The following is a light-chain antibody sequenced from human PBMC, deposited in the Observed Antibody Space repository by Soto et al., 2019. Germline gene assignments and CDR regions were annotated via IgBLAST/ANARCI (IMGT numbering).Light chain of an antibody. Sequence: EIVMTQSPVTLSVFLGERATVSCRASQSVSSNLAWYQQKPGQAPRLVIYDASTRATGIPARFSGSGSGTEFILSISSLQSEDFAVYYCQQYSDWPLTFGGGTKVEIK. V-gene: IGKV3-15*01. CDR1: QSVSSN. CDR3: QQYSDWPLT. CDR2: DAS. J-gene: IGKJ4*01.